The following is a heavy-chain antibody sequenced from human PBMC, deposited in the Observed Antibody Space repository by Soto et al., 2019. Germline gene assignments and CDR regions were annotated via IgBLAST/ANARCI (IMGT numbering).Heavy chain of an antibody. V-gene: IGHV3-30*18. CDR2: ISNDATDK. CDR1: GFTFSSYG. CDR3: VKERYAQLWLEDYGMDV. D-gene: IGHD5-18*01. Sequence: QVQLVESGGGVVQPGRSLRLSCAASGFTFSSYGIHWVRQAPGKGLEWVALISNDATDKYYADSVKGRFTISRDNSKNTLYLHMSSLGPEDTAVYYCVKERYAQLWLEDYGMDVWGQGTTVTV. J-gene: IGHJ6*02.